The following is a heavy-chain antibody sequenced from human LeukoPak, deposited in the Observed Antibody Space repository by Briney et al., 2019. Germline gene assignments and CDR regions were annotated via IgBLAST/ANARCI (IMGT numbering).Heavy chain of an antibody. CDR2: ISSSSSYI. J-gene: IGHJ3*02. V-gene: IGHV3-21*01. CDR1: VFTFSSYS. Sequence: GGSLRLSCAASVFTFSSYSMNWVRQAPGKGLEWVSSISSSSSYIYYADSVKGRFTISRDNAKNSLYLQMNSLRAEDTAVYYCARGGFTVVVDIWGQGTMVTVSS. D-gene: IGHD3-22*01. CDR3: ARGGFTVVVDI.